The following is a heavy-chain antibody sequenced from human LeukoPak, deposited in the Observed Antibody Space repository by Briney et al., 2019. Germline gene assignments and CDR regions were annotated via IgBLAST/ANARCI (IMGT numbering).Heavy chain of an antibody. V-gene: IGHV4-34*01. J-gene: IGHJ4*02. CDR2: INHSGST. D-gene: IGHD3-16*02. CDR3: AQTGYDYVWGSYLSYYFDY. CDR1: GGSFSGYY. Sequence: SETLSLTCAVYGGSFSGYYWSWIRQPPGKGLEWIGEINHSGSTNYNPSLESRVTTSVDTSNNQFFLQQSSVTAADTAVYYCAQTGYDYVWGSYLSYYFDYWGQGTLVTVSS.